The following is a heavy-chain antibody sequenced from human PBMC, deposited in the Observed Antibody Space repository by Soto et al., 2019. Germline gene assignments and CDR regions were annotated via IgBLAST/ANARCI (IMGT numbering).Heavy chain of an antibody. J-gene: IGHJ4*02. V-gene: IGHV4-59*01. CDR1: GGSISDYQ. D-gene: IGHD3-16*01. CDR3: ARMRGLGEISPYLDY. CDR2: IYYSGRT. Sequence: PSETLSLTCSISGGSISDYQWNWIRQPPGKGLEWIGYIYYSGRTNYNPSLKSRLTISLDTSTRQFSLRLRSVTAADTAVYYCARMRGLGEISPYLDYWGQGALVTGSS.